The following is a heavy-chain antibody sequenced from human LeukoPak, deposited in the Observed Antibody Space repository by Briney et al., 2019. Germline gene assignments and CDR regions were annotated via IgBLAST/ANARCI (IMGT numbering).Heavy chain of an antibody. CDR3: AKDREGLSSGYDLEYFDY. CDR2: ISGGGGTT. D-gene: IGHD5-12*01. J-gene: IGHJ4*02. V-gene: IGHV3-23*01. Sequence: GGSLRLSCAASGFTLSSYAMNWVRPAPGKGLEWVSAISGGGGTTYYADSVKGRFTISRDNSKNTLFLQMNSLRAEDTAVYYCAKDREGLSSGYDLEYFDYWGQGTLVTVSS. CDR1: GFTLSSYA.